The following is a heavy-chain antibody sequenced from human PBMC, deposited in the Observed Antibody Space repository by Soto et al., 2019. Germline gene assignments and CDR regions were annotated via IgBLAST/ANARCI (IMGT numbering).Heavy chain of an antibody. Sequence: EVQLVETGGGLIQPGGSLRLSCAASGFTVSSNYMSWVRQAPGKGLEWVSVIYSGGSTYYADSVKGRITISRDNSKNTLYLQMNSLRAEDTSVYYCARGWNRNDGLVVGYFDYWGQGTLVTVSS. CDR3: ARGWNRNDGLVVGYFDY. CDR1: GFTVSSNY. CDR2: IYSGGST. V-gene: IGHV3-53*02. J-gene: IGHJ4*02. D-gene: IGHD1-1*01.